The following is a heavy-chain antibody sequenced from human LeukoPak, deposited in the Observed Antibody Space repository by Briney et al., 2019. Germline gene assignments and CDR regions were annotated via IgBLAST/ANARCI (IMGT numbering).Heavy chain of an antibody. CDR1: GFTFSDHY. Sequence: GGSLRLSCAASGFTFSDHYMDWVRQAPGKGLEWVGRIRNKANSYTTEYAASVKGRFTISRDDSKNSLYLQMNGLKTDDTAVYYCARGNSGHDYWGQGTLVTVSS. CDR3: ARGNSGHDY. J-gene: IGHJ4*02. CDR2: IRNKANSYTT. V-gene: IGHV3-72*01. D-gene: IGHD5-12*01.